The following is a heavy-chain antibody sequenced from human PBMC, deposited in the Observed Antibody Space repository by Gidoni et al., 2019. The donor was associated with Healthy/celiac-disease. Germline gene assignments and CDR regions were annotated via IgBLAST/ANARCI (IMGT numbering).Heavy chain of an antibody. V-gene: IGHV1-2*02. D-gene: IGHD3-22*01. CDR2: INPNRGGT. J-gene: IGHJ4*02. CDR1: GYTFTGYY. CDR3: ARSEGATMTALFDY. Sequence: QVQLVQSGAEVKKPGASVQVSCKASGYTFTGYYMHWVRQAPGTGLEWMGWINPNRGGTNDAQKFQGRVTMTRDTSISTAYMELSRLRSDDTAVYYWARSEGATMTALFDYWGQGTLVTVSS.